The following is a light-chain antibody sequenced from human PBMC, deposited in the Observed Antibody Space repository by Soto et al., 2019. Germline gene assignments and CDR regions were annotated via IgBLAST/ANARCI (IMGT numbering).Light chain of an antibody. Sequence: QSVMTQPPSVSAAPGQKVTISCSGSSSNIGGNSVSWYQQLPGTAPTLLIYDDDKRPSGIPDRFSGSKSGTSATLGITGFQTGDEADYYCGSGDSSLSAYVFATGTKLTVL. CDR3: GSGDSSLSAYV. CDR2: DDD. V-gene: IGLV1-51*01. J-gene: IGLJ1*01. CDR1: SSNIGGNS.